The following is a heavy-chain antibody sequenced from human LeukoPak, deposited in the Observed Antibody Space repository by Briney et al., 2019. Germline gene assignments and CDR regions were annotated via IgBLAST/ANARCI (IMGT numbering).Heavy chain of an antibody. V-gene: IGHV1-3*01. Sequence: ASVKVSCKASGYTFTSYAMHWVRQAPGQRLEWMGWIDAGNGNTKYSQKFQGRVTITRDTSASTAYMELSSLRSEDTAVYYCARASTYSGYDWRYYFDYWGQGTLVTVSS. CDR2: IDAGNGNT. CDR1: GYTFTSYA. CDR3: ARASTYSGYDWRYYFDY. D-gene: IGHD5-12*01. J-gene: IGHJ4*02.